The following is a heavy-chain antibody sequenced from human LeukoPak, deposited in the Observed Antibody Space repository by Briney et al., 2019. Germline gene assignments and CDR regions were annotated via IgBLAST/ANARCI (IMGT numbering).Heavy chain of an antibody. J-gene: IGHJ4*02. CDR1: GYTFTSYD. V-gene: IGHV1-8*01. Sequence: ASVKVSCKASGYTFTSYDINWVRQATGQGPEWMGWMNPNSGNTGYAQKFQGRVTMTRNTSISTAYMELSSLRSEDTAVYYCARGAYEADYPDYWGQGTLVTVSS. D-gene: IGHD4-11*01. CDR3: ARGAYEADYPDY. CDR2: MNPNSGNT.